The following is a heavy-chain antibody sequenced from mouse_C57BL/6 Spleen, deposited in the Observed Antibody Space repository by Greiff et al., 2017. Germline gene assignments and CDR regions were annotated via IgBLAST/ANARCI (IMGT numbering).Heavy chain of an antibody. CDR3: ARHEGTYYGRREDYVDY. Sequence: LQESGAELVKPGASVKLSCKASGYTFTEYSINWVKQRSGQGLEWIGWFYPGSGSIKYNEKFKDKATLTADKSSSTVYMELSRLTSEDSAVYFCARHEGTYYGRREDYVDYWGTSATLTVAS. D-gene: IGHD1-1*01. V-gene: IGHV1-62-2*01. J-gene: IGHJ2*01. CDR2: FYPGSGSI. CDR1: GYTFTEYS.